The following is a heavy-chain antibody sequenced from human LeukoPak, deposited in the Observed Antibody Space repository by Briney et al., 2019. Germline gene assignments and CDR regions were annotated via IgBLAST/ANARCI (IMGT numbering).Heavy chain of an antibody. CDR2: ISSSGSTI. V-gene: IGHV3-48*03. J-gene: IGHJ4*02. Sequence: GGSLRLSCAASGFTFSSYEMNWVRQAPGKGLEWVSYISSSGSTIYYADSVKGRFTISRDNAKNSLYLQMNSLRAEDTAVYYCARVGGITGTTLDYWGQGTLVIVSS. CDR1: GFTFSSYE. CDR3: ARVGGITGTTLDY. D-gene: IGHD1-20*01.